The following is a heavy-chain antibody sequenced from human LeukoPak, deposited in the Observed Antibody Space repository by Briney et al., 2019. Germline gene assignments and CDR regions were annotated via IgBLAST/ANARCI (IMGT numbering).Heavy chain of an antibody. CDR3: ARIDFWSGYCLDY. CDR1: GYTFTDYY. D-gene: IGHD3-3*01. CDR2: INPSSGAT. Sequence: ASVKVSCKASGYTFTDYYMHWVRQAPGQGLEWVGWINPSSGATNYAHKFQGRVTMTRDTSITTASMELSRLRSDDTAVYYCARIDFWSGYCLDYWGQGTLVTVSS. V-gene: IGHV1-2*07. J-gene: IGHJ4*02.